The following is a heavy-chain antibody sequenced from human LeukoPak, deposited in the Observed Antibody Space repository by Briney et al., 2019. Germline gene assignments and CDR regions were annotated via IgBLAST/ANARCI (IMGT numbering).Heavy chain of an antibody. D-gene: IGHD2-2*01. CDR3: ARRGDIVVVPAAVSIDY. CDR2: INHSGST. V-gene: IGHV4-34*01. CDR1: GGSFSGYY. J-gene: IGHJ4*02. Sequence: SETLSLTCAVYGGSFSGYYWSWIRQPPGKGLEWIGEINHSGSTNYNPSLKSRVTVSVDTSKNQFSLKLSSVTAADTAVYYCARRGDIVVVPAAVSIDYWGQGTLVTVSS.